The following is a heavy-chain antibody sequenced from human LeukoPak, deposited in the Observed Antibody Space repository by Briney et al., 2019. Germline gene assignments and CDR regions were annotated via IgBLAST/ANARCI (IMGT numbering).Heavy chain of an antibody. Sequence: SVKVSCKASGYTFTSYAISWVRQAPGQGLEWMGGIIPIFGTANYAQKFQGRVTITADKSTSTAYMELSSLRSEDTAVYYCAREGYCSSTSCYAGKWFDPWGQGTLVTVSS. V-gene: IGHV1-69*06. J-gene: IGHJ5*02. CDR3: AREGYCSSTSCYAGKWFDP. CDR1: GYTFTSYA. CDR2: IIPIFGTA. D-gene: IGHD2-2*01.